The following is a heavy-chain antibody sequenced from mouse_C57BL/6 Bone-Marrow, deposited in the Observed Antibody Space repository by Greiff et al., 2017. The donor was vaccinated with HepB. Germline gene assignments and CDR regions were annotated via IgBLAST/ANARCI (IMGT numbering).Heavy chain of an antibody. Sequence: EVQGVESGGGLVKPGGSLKLSCAASGFTFSSYTMSWVRQTPEKRLEWVATISGGGGNTYYPDSVKGRFTISRDNAKNTLYLQMSSLRSEDTALYYCARPLYYDYAHYYAMDYWGQGTSVTVSS. D-gene: IGHD2-4*01. CDR1: GFTFSSYT. J-gene: IGHJ4*01. V-gene: IGHV5-9*01. CDR2: ISGGGGNT. CDR3: ARPLYYDYAHYYAMDY.